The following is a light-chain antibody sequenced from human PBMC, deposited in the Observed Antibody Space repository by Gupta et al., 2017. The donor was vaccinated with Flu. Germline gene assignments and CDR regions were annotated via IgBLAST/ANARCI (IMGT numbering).Light chain of an antibody. CDR1: QSVGGY. Sequence: EVVLTQSPATLSLSPGERATLSCRASQSVGGYLVWYQQKPGQAPRLLMYDASNRATGVPPRFSGSGSGTDFTLTISNLEPDDIAVYYCQQRSKRPPGLTFGPGTKVNI. CDR2: DAS. V-gene: IGKV3-11*01. J-gene: IGKJ3*01. CDR3: QQRSKRPPGLT.